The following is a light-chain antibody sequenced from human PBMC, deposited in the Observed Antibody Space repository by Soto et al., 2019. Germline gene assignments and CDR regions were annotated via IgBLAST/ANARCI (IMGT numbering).Light chain of an antibody. CDR3: QQYNSWT. J-gene: IGKJ2*01. Sequence: DIQMTQSPSTLSASVGDRGTITCRASQSISSWLAWYQQKPGKAPKLLIYDASSLESGVPSRFSGSGSGTEFTLTISSLQPDDFATYYCQQYNSWTFGQGTKLEIK. V-gene: IGKV1-5*01. CDR1: QSISSW. CDR2: DAS.